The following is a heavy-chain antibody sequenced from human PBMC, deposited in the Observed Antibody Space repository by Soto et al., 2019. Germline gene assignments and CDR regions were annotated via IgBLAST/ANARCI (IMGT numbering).Heavy chain of an antibody. D-gene: IGHD3-22*01. CDR2: ISGSGGST. CDR1: GFTFSSYA. V-gene: IGHV3-23*01. CDR3: AKDDFPYYYDSSGYYY. Sequence: GSLRLSCAASGFTFSSYAMSWVRQAPGKGLEWVSAISGSGGSTYYADSVKGRFTISRDNSKNTLYLQMNSLRAEDTAVYYCAKDDFPYYYDSSGYYYWGQGTLVTVSS. J-gene: IGHJ4*02.